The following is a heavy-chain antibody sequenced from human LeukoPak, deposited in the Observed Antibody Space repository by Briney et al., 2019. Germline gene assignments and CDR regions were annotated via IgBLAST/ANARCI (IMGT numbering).Heavy chain of an antibody. V-gene: IGHV3-11*04. CDR3: ARETIADY. Sequence: PGGPLRLTFAASAFTSRDYYMSSIRSAPWKGLEWVSYISSSCSTIFYADSVKGRFTISRDNAKNSLYLQMNSLRADDTAVYYCARETIADYWGQGTLVTVSS. CDR2: ISSSCSTI. D-gene: IGHD5-24*01. CDR1: AFTSRDYY. J-gene: IGHJ4*02.